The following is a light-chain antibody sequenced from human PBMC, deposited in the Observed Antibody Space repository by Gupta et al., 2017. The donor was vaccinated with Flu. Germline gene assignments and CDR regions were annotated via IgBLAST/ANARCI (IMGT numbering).Light chain of an antibody. V-gene: IGKV1-39*01. CDR3: QQSYSTFWT. Sequence: DIQMTQSPSSLSASVGDRVTITCRASQSISSYLNWYQQKPGKAPKLLIYAASSLQSGVPSRFSGSGSGTDFTLTSCSLQPEDFATYYCQQSYSTFWTFGQGTKVEIK. CDR1: QSISSY. CDR2: AAS. J-gene: IGKJ1*01.